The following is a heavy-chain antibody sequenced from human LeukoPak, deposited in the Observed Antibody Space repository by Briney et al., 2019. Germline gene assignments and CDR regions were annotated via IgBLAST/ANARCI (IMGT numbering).Heavy chain of an antibody. Sequence: GGSLRLSCVASGFPFSTYAMHWVRQAPGKGLEWVAVISYDGSNKYYVDSVKGRFTISRDDSKNTLYLQMNSLRVEDTAVYYCATSRGSSYGYRALELPPSPVDWGQGTLVTVSS. CDR2: ISYDGSNK. CDR3: ATSRGSSYGYRALELPPSPVD. V-gene: IGHV3-30*04. J-gene: IGHJ4*02. CDR1: GFPFSTYA. D-gene: IGHD5-18*01.